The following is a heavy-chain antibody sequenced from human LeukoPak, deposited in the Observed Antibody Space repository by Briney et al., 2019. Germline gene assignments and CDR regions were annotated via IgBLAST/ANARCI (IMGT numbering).Heavy chain of an antibody. D-gene: IGHD5/OR15-5a*01. CDR3: ARGVYASA. CDR1: GFTFSSYG. Sequence: GGSLRLSCAASGFTFSSYGMHWVRQAPGKGLEWVAVISYDGSNKYYADSVKGRFTISRDNSKNTLYLQMNSLRAEDTAVYYCARGVYASAWGQGTLVTVSS. CDR2: ISYDGSNK. J-gene: IGHJ5*02. V-gene: IGHV3-30*03.